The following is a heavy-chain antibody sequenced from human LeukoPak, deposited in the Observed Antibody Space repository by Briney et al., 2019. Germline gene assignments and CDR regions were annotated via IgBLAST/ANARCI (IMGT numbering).Heavy chain of an antibody. CDR2: IIPIFGTA. D-gene: IGHD6-19*01. CDR1: GGTFSSYA. J-gene: IGHJ6*03. CDR3: AREGIAVAGTRRIFGYYYMDV. V-gene: IGHV1-69*05. Sequence: GSSVKVSCKASGGTFSSYAISWVRQAPGQGLEWMGGIIPIFGTANYAQKFQGRVTITTDGSTSTAYMELSSLRSEDTAVYYCAREGIAVAGTRRIFGYYYMDVWGKGTTVTVSS.